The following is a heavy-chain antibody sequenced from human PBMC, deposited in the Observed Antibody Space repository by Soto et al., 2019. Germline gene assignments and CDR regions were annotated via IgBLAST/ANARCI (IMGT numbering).Heavy chain of an antibody. CDR2: IWYDGSNK. Sequence: QVQLVESGGGVVQPGRSLRLSCAASGFTFSSYGMHWVRQAPGKGLEWVAVIWYDGSNKYYADSVKGRFTISRDNSKNTLYLQMNSLRAEDTAVYYCARGMAPYLEGWGDPYFDYWGQGTLVTVSS. D-gene: IGHD2-21*02. V-gene: IGHV3-33*01. J-gene: IGHJ4*02. CDR3: ARGMAPYLEGWGDPYFDY. CDR1: GFTFSSYG.